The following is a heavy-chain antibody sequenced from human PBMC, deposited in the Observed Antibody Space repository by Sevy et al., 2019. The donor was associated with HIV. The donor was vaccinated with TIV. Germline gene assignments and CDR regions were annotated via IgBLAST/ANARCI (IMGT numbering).Heavy chain of an antibody. Sequence: SETLSLTCAVYGGSFRGYYWSWIRQSPGKGLEWIGEINHSGSPNYTPSLKSRVTMSIDTSKNQFSLKLSSVTAADMAVYYCARGLSKTLGIMITFGGVIAPRHFDFWGQGTLVTVSS. CDR2: INHSGSP. J-gene: IGHJ4*02. V-gene: IGHV4-34*01. CDR1: GGSFRGYY. CDR3: ARGLSKTLGIMITFGGVIAPRHFDF. D-gene: IGHD3-16*02.